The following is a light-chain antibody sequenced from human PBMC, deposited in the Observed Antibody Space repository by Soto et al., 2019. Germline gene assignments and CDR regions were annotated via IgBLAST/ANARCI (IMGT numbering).Light chain of an antibody. CDR2: DTS. V-gene: IGKV3-15*01. CDR3: QRYNNWPLT. CDR1: QGIGGT. J-gene: IGKJ4*01. Sequence: EVVMTQSPATLSVSPGEGATLSCRASQGIGGTLAWYQHKPGQTPRLLIYDTSTRATGVPARFSGSRSGTEFTLTINSLQSEDLAVYYCQRYNNWPLTFGGGTKVESK.